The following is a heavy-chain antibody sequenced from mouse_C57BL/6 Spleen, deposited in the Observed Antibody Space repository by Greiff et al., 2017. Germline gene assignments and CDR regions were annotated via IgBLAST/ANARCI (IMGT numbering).Heavy chain of an antibody. J-gene: IGHJ4*01. Sequence: EVKLMESGEGLVKPGGSLKLSCAASGFTFSSYAMSWVRQTPEKRLEWVAYISSGGDYIYYADTVKGRFTISRDNARNTLYLQMSSMKSEDTAMYYCTRGRLGDSNLYYAMDYWGQGTSAPVSS. CDR1: GFTFSSYA. V-gene: IGHV5-9-1*02. CDR2: ISSGGDYI. CDR3: TRGRLGDSNLYYAMDY. D-gene: IGHD2-5*01.